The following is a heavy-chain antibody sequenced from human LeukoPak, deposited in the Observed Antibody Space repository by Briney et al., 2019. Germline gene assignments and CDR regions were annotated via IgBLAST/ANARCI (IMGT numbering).Heavy chain of an antibody. Sequence: ASVKVSCKASGYTFTPYAINWVRQAPGQGLEWMGWINTNTGNPTSAQGFTGRFVFSLDTSVSTAYLQISSLKAEDTAIYYCATTGERSYWGQGTLVTVSS. CDR2: INTNTGNP. V-gene: IGHV7-4-1*02. D-gene: IGHD1-1*01. CDR3: ATTGERSY. J-gene: IGHJ4*02. CDR1: GYTFTPYA.